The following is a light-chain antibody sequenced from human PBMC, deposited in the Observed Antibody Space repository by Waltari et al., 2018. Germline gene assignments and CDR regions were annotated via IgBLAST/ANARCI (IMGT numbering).Light chain of an antibody. CDR3: AAWDDSLNGLS. Sequence: QSVLTQTHSASGTPGPGVTIACSGSGSTNGTNTENWYQQLPGTAPKLLIYNDNQRPSGVPDRFSGSKSGSSASLAISGLQSDDEANYYCAAWDDSLNGLSFGTGTRVTVL. V-gene: IGLV1-44*01. J-gene: IGLJ1*01. CDR1: GSTNGTNT. CDR2: NDN.